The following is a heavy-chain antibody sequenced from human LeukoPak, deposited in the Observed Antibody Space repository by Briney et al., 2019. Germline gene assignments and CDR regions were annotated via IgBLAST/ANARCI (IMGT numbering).Heavy chain of an antibody. J-gene: IGHJ4*02. CDR3: ATFWSGYYF. CDR2: ISGSGGST. V-gene: IGHV3-23*01. D-gene: IGHD3-3*01. CDR1: GFTFSSYA. Sequence: GGSLRLSCVASGFTFSSYALSWVRQAPGKGLEWVSAISGSGGSTYYADSVKGRFTISRDNSKNTLYLQMNSLRAEDTAVYYCATFWSGYYFWGQGTLVTVSS.